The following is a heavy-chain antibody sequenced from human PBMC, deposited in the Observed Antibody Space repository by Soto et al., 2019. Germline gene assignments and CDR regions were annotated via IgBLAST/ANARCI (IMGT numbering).Heavy chain of an antibody. D-gene: IGHD3-9*01. CDR2: ISGSGDAT. CDR1: GFTFSSYA. V-gene: IGHV3-23*01. J-gene: IGHJ4*02. Sequence: GGSLRLSCTASGFTFSSYAMTWVRQAPGKGLEWVSTISGSGDATYHADSVEGRFTVSRDSSKNTLYLQLNSLRAEDTAIYFCALPSLYDILTTSTTPFDYWGQGTLVTVSS. CDR3: ALPSLYDILTTSTTPFDY.